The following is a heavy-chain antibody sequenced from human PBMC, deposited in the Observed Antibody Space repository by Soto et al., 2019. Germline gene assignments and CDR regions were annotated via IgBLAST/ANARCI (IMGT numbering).Heavy chain of an antibody. Sequence: QITLRESGPTLVKPTQTLTLTCTFSGFSLNTRGVGVGWIRQPPGKALEWLALIYWDDDRRYSPSLKNRLTITRDTPRNQVVFKMSNMHSADTATYSCAHTRYFNGSGFSDFDYWGQGTLVTVSS. D-gene: IGHD3-22*01. CDR3: AHTRYFNGSGFSDFDY. CDR2: IYWDDDR. J-gene: IGHJ4*02. CDR1: GFSLNTRGVG. V-gene: IGHV2-5*02.